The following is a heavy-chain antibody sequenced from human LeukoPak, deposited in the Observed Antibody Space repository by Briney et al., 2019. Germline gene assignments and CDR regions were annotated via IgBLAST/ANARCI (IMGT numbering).Heavy chain of an antibody. J-gene: IGHJ4*02. Sequence: SETLSLTCTVSGYSISSGYYWGWIRQPPGKGLEWIGSIYHSGSTYYNPSLKSRVTISVDTSKNQFSLKLSSVTAADTAVYYCASRYYDSSGYYYDYWGQGTLVTVSS. V-gene: IGHV4-38-2*02. CDR3: ASRYYDSSGYYYDY. CDR2: IYHSGST. D-gene: IGHD3-22*01. CDR1: GYSISSGYY.